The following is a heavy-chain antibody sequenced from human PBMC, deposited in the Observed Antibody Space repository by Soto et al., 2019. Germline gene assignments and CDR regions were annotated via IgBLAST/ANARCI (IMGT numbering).Heavy chain of an antibody. CDR3: ARDRVGCSGGSCYHYYFDY. CDR1: GGTFSSYT. J-gene: IGHJ4*02. CDR2: IIPILGIA. Sequence: SVKVSCKASGGTFSSYTISWVRQAPGQGLEWMGRIIPILGIANYAQKFQGRVTITADKSTSTAYMELSSLRSEDTAVYYCARDRVGCSGGSCYHYYFDYWGQGTLVTVSS. D-gene: IGHD2-15*01. V-gene: IGHV1-69*04.